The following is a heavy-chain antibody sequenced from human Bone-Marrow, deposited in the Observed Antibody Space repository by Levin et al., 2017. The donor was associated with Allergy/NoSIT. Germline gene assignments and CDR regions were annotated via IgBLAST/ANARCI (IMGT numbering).Heavy chain of an antibody. D-gene: IGHD5-18*01. V-gene: IGHV3-9*01. CDR3: AKGNTAMITWGAFDI. J-gene: IGHJ3*02. CDR1: GFTFDDYA. Sequence: GGSLRLSCAASGFTFDDYAMHWVRQAPGKGLECVSGISWNSGGIGYADSVKGRFTISRDNAKNSLYLQMNSLRAEDTALYYCAKGNTAMITWGAFDIWGQGTVVTVSS. CDR2: ISWNSGGI.